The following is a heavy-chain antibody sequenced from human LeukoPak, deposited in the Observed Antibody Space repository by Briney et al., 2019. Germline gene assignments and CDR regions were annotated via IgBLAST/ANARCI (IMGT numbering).Heavy chain of an antibody. D-gene: IGHD5-18*01. CDR1: GFTFSSSA. CDR2: ISGSGGST. Sequence: PGGSLRLSCAASGFTFSSSAMSWVRQVPGKGLEWVSGISGSGGSTYYADSVKGRFTISRDNSKNTLYLQMNSLRAEDTAVYYCASSRDTAIFDYWGQGTLVTVSS. J-gene: IGHJ4*02. V-gene: IGHV3-23*01. CDR3: ASSRDTAIFDY.